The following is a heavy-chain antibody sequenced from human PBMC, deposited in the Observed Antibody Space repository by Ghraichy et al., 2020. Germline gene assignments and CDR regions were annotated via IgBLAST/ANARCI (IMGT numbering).Heavy chain of an antibody. CDR1: GYSISSGYY. CDR2: IYHSGST. Sequence: SETLSLTCAVSGYSISSGYYWGWIRQPPGKGLEWIGSIYHSGSTYYNPSLKSRVTISVDTSKNQFSLKLSSVTAADTAVYYCARGKNCSGGSCYGRFMSGWFDPWGQGTLVTVSS. CDR3: ARGKNCSGGSCYGRFMSGWFDP. D-gene: IGHD2-15*01. J-gene: IGHJ5*02. V-gene: IGHV4-38-2*01.